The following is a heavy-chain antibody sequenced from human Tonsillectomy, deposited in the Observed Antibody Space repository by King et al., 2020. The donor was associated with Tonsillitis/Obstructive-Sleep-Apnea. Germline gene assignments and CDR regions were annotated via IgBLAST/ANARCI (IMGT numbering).Heavy chain of an antibody. CDR1: GYTFSSYA. V-gene: IGHV7-4-1*02. D-gene: IGHD2-15*01. CDR3: ARRFCSGGSCRYNWFDP. CDR2: INTNTGNP. J-gene: IGHJ5*02. Sequence: VQLVESGAEVKQPGASVKVSCKASGYTFSSYALNWVRQAPGQGLEWMGWINTNTGNPTYAQGFTGRFVFSLDTSVSTAYLQISSLKAEDTAVYYCARRFCSGGSCRYNWFDPWGQGTLVTVSS.